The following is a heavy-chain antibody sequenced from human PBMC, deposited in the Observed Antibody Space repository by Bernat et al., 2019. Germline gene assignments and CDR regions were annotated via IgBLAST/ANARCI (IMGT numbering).Heavy chain of an antibody. CDR3: AKAGQLVLRVFDY. V-gene: IGHV3-23*01. J-gene: IGHJ4*02. CDR2: IRGSGGST. Sequence: EVQLLESGGGLVQPGGSLRLSCAASGFTFSSYAMSWVRQAPGKGLEWVSAIRGSGGSTYYADSVKGRFTISRDNSKNTLYLQMNSLRAEDTAVYYCAKAGQLVLRVFDYWGQGTLVTVSS. D-gene: IGHD6-13*01. CDR1: GFTFSSYA.